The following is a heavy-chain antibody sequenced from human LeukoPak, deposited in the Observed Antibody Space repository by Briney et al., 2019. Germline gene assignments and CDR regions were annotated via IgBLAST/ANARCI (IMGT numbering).Heavy chain of an antibody. D-gene: IGHD6-6*01. Sequence: PEGSLRLSCAASGFTFSSYGMHWVRQAPGKGLEWMAFIRYDGSNKYYADSVKGRFTISRDNSKNTLYLQMNSLRAEDTAVYYCAKISPYSSSGRRNYYYYYMDVWGTGTTVTVSS. J-gene: IGHJ6*03. CDR3: AKISPYSSSGRRNYYYYYMDV. CDR1: GFTFSSYG. CDR2: IRYDGSNK. V-gene: IGHV3-30*02.